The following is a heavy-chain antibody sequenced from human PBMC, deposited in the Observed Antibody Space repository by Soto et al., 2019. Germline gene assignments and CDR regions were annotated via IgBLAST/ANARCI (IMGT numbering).Heavy chain of an antibody. CDR2: ISQVGRA. CDR1: GEPFRRYF. V-gene: IGHV4-34*01. Sequence: TETLTLTSDVYGEPFRRYFYNWLRPPPGKGLEWIGEISQVGRARYNPSLETRITISVDTSKTQFSLNLTSVTDADTAVYYCARGYGYFRQWGQGALVTVS. J-gene: IGHJ4*02. CDR3: ARGYGYFRQ. D-gene: IGHD4-17*01.